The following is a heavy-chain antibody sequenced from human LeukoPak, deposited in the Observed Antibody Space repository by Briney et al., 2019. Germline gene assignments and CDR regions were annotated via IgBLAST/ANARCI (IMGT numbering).Heavy chain of an antibody. Sequence: PSETLSLTCAVYGGSLSGFYWSWIRQSPGKGLEWIGEINQSGSTNYNPSLKSRVTISVDTSKNQFSLKVSSVTAADTAVYYCARTPKTVKNYYYMDVWGKGTTVTISS. CDR2: INQSGST. J-gene: IGHJ6*03. CDR3: ARTPKTVKNYYYMDV. D-gene: IGHD4-17*01. V-gene: IGHV4-34*01. CDR1: GGSLSGFY.